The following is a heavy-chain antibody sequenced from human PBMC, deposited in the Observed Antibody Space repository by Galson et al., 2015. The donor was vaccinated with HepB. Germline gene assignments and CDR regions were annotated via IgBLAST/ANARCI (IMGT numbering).Heavy chain of an antibody. J-gene: IGHJ4*02. CDR2: ISASGGST. V-gene: IGHV3-23*01. Sequence: SLRLSCATSEFTFSGYAMNWVRQAPGKGLEWVSVISASGGSTYYADSVKGRFTISRDNAKNSLYLQMNSLRDEDTAVYYCARGQGYYYDSSGYYGASAFDYWGQGTLVTVSS. D-gene: IGHD3-22*01. CDR1: EFTFSGYA. CDR3: ARGQGYYYDSSGYYGASAFDY.